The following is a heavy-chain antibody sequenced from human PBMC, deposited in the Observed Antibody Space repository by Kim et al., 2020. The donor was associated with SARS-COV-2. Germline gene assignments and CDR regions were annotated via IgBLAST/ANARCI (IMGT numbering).Heavy chain of an antibody. CDR2: ISYTGST. J-gene: IGHJ6*01. D-gene: IGHD1-7*01. V-gene: IGHV4-39*07. CDR1: GGSISSSSHY. CDR3: ARDWELRYYYYGMDV. Sequence: SETLSLTRSVSGGSISSSSHYWGWIRQPPGKGLEWIGSISYTGSTYYNPSLKSRVTISADTSKNQFSLNLSSVTAADTAVYYCARDWELRYYYYGMDVWG.